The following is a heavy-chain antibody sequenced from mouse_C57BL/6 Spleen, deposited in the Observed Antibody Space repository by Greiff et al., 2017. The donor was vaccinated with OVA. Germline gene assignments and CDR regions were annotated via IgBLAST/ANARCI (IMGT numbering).Heavy chain of an antibody. J-gene: IGHJ4*01. Sequence: VMLVESGAELARPGASVKLSCKASGYTFTSYGISWVKQRTGQGLEWIGEIYPRSGNTYYNEKFKGKATLTADKSSSTAYMELRSLTSEDSAVYFCARWRDYYAMDYWGQGTSVTVSS. V-gene: IGHV1-81*01. CDR1: GYTFTSYG. CDR2: IYPRSGNT. CDR3: ARWRDYYAMDY.